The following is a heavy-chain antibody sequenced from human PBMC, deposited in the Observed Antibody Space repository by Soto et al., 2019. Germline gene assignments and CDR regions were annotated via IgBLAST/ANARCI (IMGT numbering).Heavy chain of an antibody. V-gene: IGHV1-3*01. D-gene: IGHD6-13*01. CDR3: ARVAAHFPPYYAMDV. J-gene: IGHJ6*02. CDR2: INAGNGNT. Sequence: GASVKVSCKASGYTFTSYAMHWVRQAPGQRLEWMGWINAGNGNTKYSQRFQGRVTITRDTSASTAYMELSSLRSEDTAVYYCARVAAHFPPYYAMDVWGQGTTVTVSS. CDR1: GYTFTSYA.